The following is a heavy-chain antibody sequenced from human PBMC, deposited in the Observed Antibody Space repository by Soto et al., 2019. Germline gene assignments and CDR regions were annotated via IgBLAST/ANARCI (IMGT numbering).Heavy chain of an antibody. CDR3: ARSRLPAAIAWFDP. CDR2: ISAYNGNT. CDR1: GYTFTSYG. D-gene: IGHD2-2*01. V-gene: IGHV1-18*01. Sequence: QVRLVQSGAEVKKPGASVKVSCKAPGYTFTSYGISWVRQAPGQGLEWMGWISAYNGNTSYAQKLQGRVTMTTDTSTSTADTELRSLRSDDTAVYYCARSRLPAAIAWFDPWGQGTLVTVSS. J-gene: IGHJ5*02.